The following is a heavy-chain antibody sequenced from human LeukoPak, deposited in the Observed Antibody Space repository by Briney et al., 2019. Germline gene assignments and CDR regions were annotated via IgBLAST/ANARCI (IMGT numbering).Heavy chain of an antibody. D-gene: IGHD6-6*01. J-gene: IGHJ5*02. CDR2: IYPGDSDT. CDR3: ARVEYSSSSGWFDP. CDR1: GYSFTNYW. V-gene: IGHV5-51*01. Sequence: GESLKISCKGSGYSFTNYWIAWVRPMPGKGLEWMGIIYPGDSDTRYSPSFQGQVTISADKSISTAYLLWSSLKASDTAMYYCARVEYSSSSGWFDPWGQGTLVTVSS.